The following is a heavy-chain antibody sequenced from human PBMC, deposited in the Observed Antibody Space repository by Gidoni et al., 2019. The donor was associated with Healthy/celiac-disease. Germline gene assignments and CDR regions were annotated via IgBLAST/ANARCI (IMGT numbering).Heavy chain of an antibody. J-gene: IGHJ4*02. V-gene: IGHV1-2*02. Sequence: QVQPVQSGAEVNRPGVSLQVTCEACGYTFTGSYMPWVRQAPGQGIEWMGWINPNSGGTNDEQKFKGRVTMTRDTSISTAYMELSRLRSDDTAVYYCARRVNIVVVPAAIVSDFDYWGQGTLVTVSS. CDR2: INPNSGGT. CDR3: ARRVNIVVVPAAIVSDFDY. D-gene: IGHD2-2*02. CDR1: GYTFTGSY.